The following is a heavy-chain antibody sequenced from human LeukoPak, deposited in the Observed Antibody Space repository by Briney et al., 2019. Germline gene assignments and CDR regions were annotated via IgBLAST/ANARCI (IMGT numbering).Heavy chain of an antibody. J-gene: IGHJ4*02. V-gene: IGHV3-23*01. Sequence: GGSLRLSCAASGFTFTSHAMTWVRQAPGKGLEWVSTISRSGDTTYYGDSVKGRFTISRDNSKNTVYLQMNSLRAEDTAVYFCASIPMYYFESSVDYRGQGTLVTVSS. CDR1: GFTFTSHA. CDR2: ISRSGDTT. D-gene: IGHD3-22*01. CDR3: ASIPMYYFESSVDY.